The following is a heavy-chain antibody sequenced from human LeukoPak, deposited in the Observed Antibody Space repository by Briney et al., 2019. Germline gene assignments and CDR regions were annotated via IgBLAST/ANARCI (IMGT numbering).Heavy chain of an antibody. CDR1: GFTFSSYS. CDR3: ATSRGSWPDYFDY. Sequence: GGSLRLSCAASGFTFSSYSMNWVRQAPGKGLEWVSSISSSSGYIYYADSVKGRFTISRDNAKNSLYLQMNSLRAEDTAVYYCATSRGSWPDYFDYWGQGTLVTVSS. CDR2: ISSSSGYI. D-gene: IGHD6-13*01. J-gene: IGHJ4*02. V-gene: IGHV3-21*01.